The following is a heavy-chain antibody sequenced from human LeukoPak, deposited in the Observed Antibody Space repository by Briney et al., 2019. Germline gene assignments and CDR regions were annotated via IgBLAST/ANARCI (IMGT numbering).Heavy chain of an antibody. CDR1: GFTFKLYW. Sequence: PGGSLRLSCAASGFTFKLYWMHWVRQVPGKRPVWVPRINDDGSDTIYADSVRGRFTISRDDAKNTVYLQMNNLRAEDTAVYYCVRGSPSTWSWGQGTLVTVSS. V-gene: IGHV3-74*01. D-gene: IGHD2-15*01. CDR2: INDDGSDT. J-gene: IGHJ5*02. CDR3: VRGSPSTWS.